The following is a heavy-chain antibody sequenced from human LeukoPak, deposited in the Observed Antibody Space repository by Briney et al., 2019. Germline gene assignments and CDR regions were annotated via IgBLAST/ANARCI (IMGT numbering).Heavy chain of an antibody. J-gene: IGHJ4*02. V-gene: IGHV1-46*01. CDR1: GCTFTSYY. Sequence: ASVKVSCKASGCTFTSYYMHWVRQPPGQGIEWMGIINSSGGSTSYAQKFQGRVTMTRDTSTSTVYMELSSLRSEDTAVYYCARDGGAAHFDYWGQGTLVTVSS. CDR2: INSSGGST. D-gene: IGHD3-16*01. CDR3: ARDGGAAHFDY.